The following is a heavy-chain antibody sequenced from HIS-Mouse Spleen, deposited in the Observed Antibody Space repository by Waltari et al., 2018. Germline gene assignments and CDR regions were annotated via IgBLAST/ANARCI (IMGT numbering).Heavy chain of an antibody. Sequence: QLQLQESGPGLVKPSETLSLTCTVSGGSISSSSYYWGWIRQPPGKGLEWIGRFYYSGSTCYNPSRKSRVTISVDTSKNQFSLKLSSVTAEDTAVYYCAREIPYSSSWYDWYFDLWGRGTLVTVSS. V-gene: IGHV4-39*07. D-gene: IGHD6-13*01. CDR3: AREIPYSSSWYDWYFDL. CDR2: FYYSGST. J-gene: IGHJ2*01. CDR1: GGSISSSSYY.